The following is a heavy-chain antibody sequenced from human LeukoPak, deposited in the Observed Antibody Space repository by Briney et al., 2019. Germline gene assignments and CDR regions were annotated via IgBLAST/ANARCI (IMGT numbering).Heavy chain of an antibody. CDR2: IYYTGTT. D-gene: IGHD3-10*01. V-gene: IGHV4-39*01. Sequence: NPSETLSLTCTVSGGPIRTSSYFWGWIRQPPGMGLEWIGSIYYTGTTYYHPSLKSRLTMSVDTSENQFSLKLTSVTAADTAVYYCARTYYYGSGSYYYFDYWGQETLVTVSS. CDR1: GGPIRTSSYF. CDR3: ARTYYYGSGSYYYFDY. J-gene: IGHJ4*02.